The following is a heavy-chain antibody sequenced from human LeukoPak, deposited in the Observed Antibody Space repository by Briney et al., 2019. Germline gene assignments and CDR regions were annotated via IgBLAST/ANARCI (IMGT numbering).Heavy chain of an antibody. D-gene: IGHD1-26*01. Sequence: GGSLRLSCGASGFTFDDYAMNWVRQAPGKGLEWVSLIRRDGTSTYYADCVKGRFTISRDNSKNSLYLQMNSLRTEDTAFYYCARDVLETTGWDFDHWGQGALVTVSS. CDR3: ARDVLETTGWDFDH. CDR2: IRRDGTST. CDR1: GFTFDDYA. J-gene: IGHJ4*02. V-gene: IGHV3-43*02.